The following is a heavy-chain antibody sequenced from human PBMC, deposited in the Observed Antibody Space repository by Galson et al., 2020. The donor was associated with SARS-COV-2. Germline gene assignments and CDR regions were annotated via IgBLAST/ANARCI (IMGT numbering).Heavy chain of an antibody. Sequence: TGGSLRLSCAASGFTFSSYAMSWVRQAPGKGLEWVSAISGSGDSTYYADSVQGRFTIARDNSKNTLYLQINSLRAEDTAIYYCAKPGITMIIVVTSPIFEYWGQGTLVTVSS. CDR2: ISGSGDST. CDR1: GFTFSSYA. D-gene: IGHD3-22*01. CDR3: AKPGITMIIVVTSPIFEY. J-gene: IGHJ4*02. V-gene: IGHV3-23*01.